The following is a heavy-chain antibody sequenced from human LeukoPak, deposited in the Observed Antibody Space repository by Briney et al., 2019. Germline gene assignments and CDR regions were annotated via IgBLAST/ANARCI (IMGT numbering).Heavy chain of an antibody. CDR1: GGSVNSDSDY. J-gene: IGHJ5*02. CDR3: ARDGVYYGSGANWFDP. D-gene: IGHD3-10*01. CDR2: IYYSGST. V-gene: IGHV4-61*01. Sequence: SETLSLTCTVSGGSVNSDSDYWSWIRQPPGKGLEWIGYIYYSGSTNYNPSLKSRVTISVDTSKNQFSLKLSSVTAADTAVYYCARDGVYYGSGANWFDPWGQGTLVTVSS.